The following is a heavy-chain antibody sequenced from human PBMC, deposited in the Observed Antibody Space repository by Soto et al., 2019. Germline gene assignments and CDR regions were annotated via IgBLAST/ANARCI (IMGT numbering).Heavy chain of an antibody. CDR3: ARTLRGRGVKYFDD. J-gene: IGHJ4*02. V-gene: IGHV6-1*01. CDR2: TYYRSKWHY. D-gene: IGHD3-10*01. Sequence: SQTLSLTCAISGDSVSNNSVAWNWVRQSPSRGLEWLGRTYYRSKWHYDYAPSVRSRITINPDTSKNHFSLQLNSVSPEDAAVYFCARTLRGRGVKYFDDWGQGTLVTVSS. CDR1: GDSVSNNSVA.